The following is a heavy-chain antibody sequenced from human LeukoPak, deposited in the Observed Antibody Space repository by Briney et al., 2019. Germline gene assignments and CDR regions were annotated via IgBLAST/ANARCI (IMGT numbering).Heavy chain of an antibody. Sequence: PSETLSLTCTVSGGSISSGSYYWSWIRQPAGKGLEWIGYIYYSGSTYYNPSLKSRVTISVDTSKNQFSLKLSSVTAADTAVYYCARVGSTTSFDYWGQGTLVTVSS. CDR3: ARVGSTTSFDY. CDR2: IYYSGST. V-gene: IGHV4-30-4*08. CDR1: GGSISSGSYY. J-gene: IGHJ4*02. D-gene: IGHD1-14*01.